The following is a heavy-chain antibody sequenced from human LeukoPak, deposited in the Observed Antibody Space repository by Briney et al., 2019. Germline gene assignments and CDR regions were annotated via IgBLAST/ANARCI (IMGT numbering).Heavy chain of an antibody. V-gene: IGHV3-7*03. Sequence: GGSLRLSCAASGFALSSHWMTWVRQVPGGGPEWVANVNRDGSETYYLDSVKGRFTISKDNAKNSLYLQMNSLRAEDTALYHCARNNGMDVWGQGTTVIVSS. CDR3: ARNNGMDV. CDR2: VNRDGSET. J-gene: IGHJ6*02. CDR1: GFALSSHW.